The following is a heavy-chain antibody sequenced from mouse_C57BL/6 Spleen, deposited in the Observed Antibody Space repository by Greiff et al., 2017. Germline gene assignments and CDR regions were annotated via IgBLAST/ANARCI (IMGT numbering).Heavy chain of an antibody. D-gene: IGHD6-2*01. Sequence: QVHVKQPGAELVRPGTSVKLSCKASGYTFTSYWMHWVKQRPGQGLEWIGVIDPSDSYTNYNQKFKGKATLTVDTSSSTAYMQLSSLTSEDSAVYYCASLSPYYFDYWGQGTTLTVSS. CDR3: ASLSPYYFDY. J-gene: IGHJ2*01. CDR2: IDPSDSYT. CDR1: GYTFTSYW. V-gene: IGHV1-59*01.